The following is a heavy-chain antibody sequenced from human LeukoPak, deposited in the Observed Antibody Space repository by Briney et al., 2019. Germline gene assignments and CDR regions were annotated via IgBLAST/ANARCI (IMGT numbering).Heavy chain of an antibody. Sequence: PSETLSLTCTVSGYSISSGYTWGWIRRPPGKGLEWIGSFYHSGSTYYNPSLRSRITISVDTSKNQFSLNLSSVTAADTAVYYCARALEYSSSATTQDAFDIWGQGTMVTVSS. D-gene: IGHD6-6*01. CDR3: ARALEYSSSATTQDAFDI. V-gene: IGHV4-38-2*02. J-gene: IGHJ3*02. CDR2: FYHSGST. CDR1: GYSISSGYT.